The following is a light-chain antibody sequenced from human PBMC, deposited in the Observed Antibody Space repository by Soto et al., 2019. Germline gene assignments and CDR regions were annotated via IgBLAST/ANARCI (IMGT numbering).Light chain of an antibody. V-gene: IGKV3-15*01. Sequence: EIVMTQSPVTLSVSPGERATLSCRASQNISRSLAWYQQKPGQGPSLLIYGTSTRAGGVPARFSGGGSGTEFTLTITSLQSEDFAVYYCQQYNDWSPITFGPGTRLE. CDR2: GTS. CDR3: QQYNDWSPIT. J-gene: IGKJ5*01. CDR1: QNISRS.